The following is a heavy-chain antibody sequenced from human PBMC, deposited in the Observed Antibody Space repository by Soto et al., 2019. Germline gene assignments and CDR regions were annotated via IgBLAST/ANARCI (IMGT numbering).Heavy chain of an antibody. CDR1: EFSFSNLW. D-gene: IGHD1-26*01. J-gene: IGHJ5*01. Sequence: GGSLRLSCVASEFSFSNLWMTWVRQASGKGLEFLATINPDGSETYYVESVKGRFTISRDNAKNSVSLHMNSLGVEDTGLYYCTTDLNSSGTWGQGTMGTVSS. CDR2: INPDGSET. V-gene: IGHV3-7*01. CDR3: TTDLNSSGT.